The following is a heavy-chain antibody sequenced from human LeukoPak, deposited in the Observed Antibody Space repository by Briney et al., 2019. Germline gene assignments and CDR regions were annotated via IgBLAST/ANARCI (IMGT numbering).Heavy chain of an antibody. CDR1: VGSFSSYY. J-gene: IGHJ3*02. D-gene: IGHD3/OR15-3a*01. V-gene: IGHV4-59*08. CDR3: ARLSDFYHI. Sequence: PSETLSLTCTVSVGSFSSYYWRWIRQPPGKGLEWIGYIYYSGSTNYNPSLKSRVTISVDTSKNQFSLKLSSVTAADTAVYYCARLSDFYHIWGQGTMVTVSS. CDR2: IYYSGST.